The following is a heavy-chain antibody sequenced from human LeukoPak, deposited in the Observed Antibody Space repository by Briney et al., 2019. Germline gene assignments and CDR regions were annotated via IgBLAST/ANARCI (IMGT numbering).Heavy chain of an antibody. CDR3: AKDLGYSYGYLDYFDY. D-gene: IGHD5-18*01. V-gene: IGHV3-30*18. Sequence: GGSLRLPCAASGFTFSSYGMHWVRQAPGKGLEWVAVISYDGSNKYYADSVKGRFTISRDNSKNTLYLQMNSLRAEDTAVYYCAKDLGYSYGYLDYFDYWGQGTLVTVSS. J-gene: IGHJ4*02. CDR1: GFTFSSYG. CDR2: ISYDGSNK.